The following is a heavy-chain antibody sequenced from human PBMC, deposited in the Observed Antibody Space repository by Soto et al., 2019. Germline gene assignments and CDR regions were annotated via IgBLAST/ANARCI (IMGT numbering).Heavy chain of an antibody. V-gene: IGHV4-59*08. CDR3: ARVGGFGGTTIDY. CDR1: GASISVYS. D-gene: IGHD3-10*01. J-gene: IGHJ4*02. CDR2: IYYSGST. Sequence: SETLSLTCTVSGASISVYSWSWIRQPPGKGLEWIGYIYYSGSTYYNPSLKSRVTISVDTSKNQFSLKLSSVTAADTAVYYCARVGGFGGTTIDYWDKGYLITVSS.